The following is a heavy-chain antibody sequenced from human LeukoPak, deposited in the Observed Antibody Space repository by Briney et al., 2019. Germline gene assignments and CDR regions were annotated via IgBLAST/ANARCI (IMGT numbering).Heavy chain of an antibody. V-gene: IGHV3-21*01. D-gene: IGHD3-22*01. CDR1: GFTFSSYG. Sequence: GGSLRLSCAASGFTFSSYGMTWVRQAPGKGLEWVSSISSSSSYIYYADSVKGRFTTSRDNAKNSLYLQMNSLRAEDTAVYYCARDLYYYDSSGRPIWGQGTMVTVSS. J-gene: IGHJ3*02. CDR3: ARDLYYYDSSGRPI. CDR2: ISSSSSYI.